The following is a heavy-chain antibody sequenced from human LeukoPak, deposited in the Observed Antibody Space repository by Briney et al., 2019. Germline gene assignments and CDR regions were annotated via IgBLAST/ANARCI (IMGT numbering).Heavy chain of an antibody. CDR3: VHGWASYGSGSSQFFDY. D-gene: IGHD3-10*01. CDR2: LYHDGGT. V-gene: IGHV3-53*01. CDR1: GFTVSSNY. Sequence: GGSLRLSCAASGFTVSSNYMSWVRQAPGKGLEYVSVLYHDGGTYSADSVKGRFTISRANSKNTLYLQMNSLRVEDTAVYYCVHGWASYGSGSSQFFDYWGQGSLVTVSS. J-gene: IGHJ4*02.